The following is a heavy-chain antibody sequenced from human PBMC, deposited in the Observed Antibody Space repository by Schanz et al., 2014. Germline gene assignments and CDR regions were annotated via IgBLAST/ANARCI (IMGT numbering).Heavy chain of an antibody. J-gene: IGHJ4*02. CDR1: GFTLSSYW. D-gene: IGHD6-19*01. CDR3: AIIGVMVAVAGTRADY. Sequence: EVKLVESGGGAVRPGGSLRLSCAASGFTLSSYWMHWVRQVPGKGLEWVSCTNGDGTNAKYADSVKGRFTISRDNAKKTLFLQMNRLRAEDTALYYCAIIGVMVAVAGTRADYWGQGTLVTVSS. CDR2: TNGDGTNA. V-gene: IGHV3-74*01.